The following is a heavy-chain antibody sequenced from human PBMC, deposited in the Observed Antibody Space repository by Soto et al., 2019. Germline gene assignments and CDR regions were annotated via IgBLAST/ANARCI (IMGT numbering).Heavy chain of an antibody. CDR1: GFTFTGYY. V-gene: IGHV1-2*02. D-gene: IGHD2-21*01. CDR2: IKSNGDDR. J-gene: IGHJ4*02. Sequence: ASVKVSCKASGFTFTGYYIHWVRQAPGQGLEWMGWIKSNGDDRKYAQKFQDRVTMTRDTSMNTVYMELSRLRSDDTAVYYCARDQRSCGEVPFDYWGQGTLVTVSS. CDR3: ARDQRSCGEVPFDY.